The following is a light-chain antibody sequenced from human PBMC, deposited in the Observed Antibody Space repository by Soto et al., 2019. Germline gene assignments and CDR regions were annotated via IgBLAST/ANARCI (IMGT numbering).Light chain of an antibody. CDR3: SSYAGSNNFFYV. J-gene: IGLJ1*01. Sequence: QSALTQPPSASGSPGQSVTISCTGTSSDVGAYNYVSWYQQHPGKAPKLMIYEVSKRPSGVPDRFSGSKSGNTASLTVSWLQAEDEADYYCSSYAGSNNFFYVLGTGTKVTVL. CDR2: EVS. V-gene: IGLV2-8*01. CDR1: SSDVGAYNY.